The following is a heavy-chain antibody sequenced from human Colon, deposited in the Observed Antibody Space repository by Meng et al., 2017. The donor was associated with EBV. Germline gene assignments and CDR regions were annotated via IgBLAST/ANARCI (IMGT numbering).Heavy chain of an antibody. D-gene: IGHD3-10*01. J-gene: IGHJ5*02. CDR1: GGSTESDTC. Sequence: QLPVSCPERATPSGTLSLTCAVSGGSTESDTCANLSRQTPGKGLEWIGEISHSGTTNYNPSLKSRVTISIDKSKNQFSLKLTSVTAADTAVYYCARDYYASGFVFDLWGQGTLVTVSS. CDR3: ARDYYASGFVFDL. CDR2: ISHSGTT. V-gene: IGHV4-4*02.